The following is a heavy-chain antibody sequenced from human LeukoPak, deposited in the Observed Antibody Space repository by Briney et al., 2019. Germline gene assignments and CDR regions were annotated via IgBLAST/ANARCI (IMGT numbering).Heavy chain of an antibody. CDR3: ARPLGITGTTPFDF. CDR1: GFTFNDSG. D-gene: IGHD1-7*01. Sequence: GGSLRLSCVASGFTFNDSGMSWVRQAPGKGPEWISGINWNGRSRGYADSVKGRFTISRDNAKNSLYLEMNSLRAEDTALYFCARPLGITGTTPFDFWGQGTRVTVSS. CDR2: INWNGRSR. J-gene: IGHJ4*02. V-gene: IGHV3-20*04.